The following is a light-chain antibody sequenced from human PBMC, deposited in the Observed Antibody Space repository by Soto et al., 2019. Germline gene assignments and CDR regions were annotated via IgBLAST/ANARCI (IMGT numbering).Light chain of an antibody. Sequence: EIQMTQYPSSLSASVGDRFTTTGRASQGIRNDLGWYQQKPGKSPKRLIYAASSLQSGLPSRFSGSGSGTEFTLTISSLQPDDFATYYCQQYNSYRAFGQVTKVEIK. J-gene: IGKJ1*01. CDR1: QGIRND. CDR3: QQYNSYRA. CDR2: AAS. V-gene: IGKV1-17*01.